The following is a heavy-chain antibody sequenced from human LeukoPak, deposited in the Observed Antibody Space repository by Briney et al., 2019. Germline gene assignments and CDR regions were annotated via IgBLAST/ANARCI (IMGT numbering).Heavy chain of an antibody. Sequence: GASVKVSCTASGYTFTGYYMHWVRQAPGQGLEWMGWINPNSGGTNYAQKFQGWVTMTRDTSISTAYMELSRLRSDDTAVYYCARALSMVRGAPGPNWFDPWGQGTLVTVSS. CDR1: GYTFTGYY. CDR3: ARALSMVRGAPGPNWFDP. V-gene: IGHV1-2*04. D-gene: IGHD3-10*01. J-gene: IGHJ5*02. CDR2: INPNSGGT.